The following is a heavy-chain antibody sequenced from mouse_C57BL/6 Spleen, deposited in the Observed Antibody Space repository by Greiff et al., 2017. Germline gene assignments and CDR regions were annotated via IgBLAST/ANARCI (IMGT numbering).Heavy chain of an antibody. D-gene: IGHD2-3*01. CDR1: GYTFTSYW. CDR3: ARESGDDGYPWFAY. CDR2: IDPSDSET. J-gene: IGHJ3*01. V-gene: IGHV1-52*01. Sequence: QVQLQQPGAELVRPGSSVKLSCKASGYTFTSYWMHWVKQRPIQGLEWIGNIDPSDSETHYNQKFKDKATLTVDKSSSTAYMQLSSLTSEDSAVYYCARESGDDGYPWFAYWGQGTLVTVSA.